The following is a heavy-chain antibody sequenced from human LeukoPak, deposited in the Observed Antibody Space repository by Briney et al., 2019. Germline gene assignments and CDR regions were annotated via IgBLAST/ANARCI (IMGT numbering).Heavy chain of an antibody. D-gene: IGHD2-15*01. CDR1: GLTFSSYG. CDR3: ARDPLGYCSGGSCYPFDY. V-gene: IGHV3-33*01. CDR2: IWYDGSNK. Sequence: GGSLRLSCAASGLTFSSYGMHWVRQAPGKGLEWVAVIWYDGSNKYYADSVKGRFTISRDNSKNTLYLQMNSLRAEDTAVYYCARDPLGYCSGGSCYPFDYWGQGTLVTVSS. J-gene: IGHJ4*02.